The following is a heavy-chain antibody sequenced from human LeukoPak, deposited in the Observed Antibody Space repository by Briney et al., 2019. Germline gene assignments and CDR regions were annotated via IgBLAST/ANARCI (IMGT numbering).Heavy chain of an antibody. CDR2: INRDGSVI. J-gene: IGHJ6*02. V-gene: IGHV3-7*01. D-gene: IGHD3-10*01. CDR1: GFTFSSYW. Sequence: GGSLRLSCAASGFTFSSYWMTWVRQVPGKGLEGVSNINRDGSVIHYMDTVKGRFTISRDNAKKSLYLQMNSLRAEDTAVYYCARDWSGSGSPFYYYYGMDVWGQGTTVTVSS. CDR3: ARDWSGSGSPFYYYYGMDV.